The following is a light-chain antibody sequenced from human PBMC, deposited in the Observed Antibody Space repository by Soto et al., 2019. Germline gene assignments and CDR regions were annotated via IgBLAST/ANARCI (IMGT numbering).Light chain of an antibody. J-gene: IGKJ1*01. V-gene: IGKV1-39*01. CDR3: QQSYRSPHT. CDR2: AAS. CDR1: QTINTY. Sequence: DIQMTQSPSSLSASVGDRVTITYRASQTINTYLNWYQQKPGKVPKLLIYAASSLQSGVPSRFSGSGSGTDFTLTISSLQPEDFATYFCQQSYRSPHTFGQGTKVDIK.